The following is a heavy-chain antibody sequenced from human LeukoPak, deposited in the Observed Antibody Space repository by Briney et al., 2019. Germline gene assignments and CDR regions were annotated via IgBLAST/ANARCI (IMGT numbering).Heavy chain of an antibody. J-gene: IGHJ5*02. V-gene: IGHV4-38-2*02. CDR3: ARKVGYYGSGGYYGDWFDP. D-gene: IGHD3-10*01. CDR2: IFHSGST. CDR1: GYSISSDYY. Sequence: PSETLSLTCTVSGYSISSDYYWVWIRQPPGKGLEWIGSIFHSGSTYYNPSLKSRVTISVDTSKNQFSLNLSSVTAADTAVYYCARKVGYYGSGGYYGDWFDPWGQGTLVTVSS.